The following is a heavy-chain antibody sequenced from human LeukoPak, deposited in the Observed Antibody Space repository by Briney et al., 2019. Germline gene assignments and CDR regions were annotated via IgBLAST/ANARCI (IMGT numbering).Heavy chain of an antibody. Sequence: GGSLRLSCAASGFTFDDYAMHWVRQAPGKGLEWVSGISWNSGSIGYADSVKGRFTISRDNAKNSLYLQMDSLRAEDTALYYCARDGGYRYDFWTNWGQGTLVTVSS. J-gene: IGHJ4*02. CDR3: ARDGGYRYDFWTN. D-gene: IGHD3-3*01. CDR1: GFTFDDYA. V-gene: IGHV3-9*01. CDR2: ISWNSGSI.